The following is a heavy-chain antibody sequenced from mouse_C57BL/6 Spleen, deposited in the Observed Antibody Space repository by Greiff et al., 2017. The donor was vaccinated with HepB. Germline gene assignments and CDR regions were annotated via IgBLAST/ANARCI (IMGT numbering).Heavy chain of an antibody. CDR1: GFTFSSYT. CDR2: ISGGGGNT. Sequence: EVKLVESGGGLVKPGGSLKLSCAASGFTFSSYTMSWVRQTPEKRLEWVATISGGGGNTYYPDSVKGRFTISRDNAKNTLYLHMSSLRSEDTALYYCARHPYGSSPYYFDYWGQGTTLTVSS. CDR3: ARHPYGSSPYYFDY. J-gene: IGHJ2*01. V-gene: IGHV5-9*01. D-gene: IGHD1-1*01.